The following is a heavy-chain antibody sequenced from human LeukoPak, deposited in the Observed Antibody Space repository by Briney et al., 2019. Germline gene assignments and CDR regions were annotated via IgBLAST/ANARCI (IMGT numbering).Heavy chain of an antibody. V-gene: IGHV4-39*01. CDR2: IYYSGST. CDR3: ARHAYDYVWGGVGY. J-gene: IGHJ4*02. Sequence: PSETLSLTCTVSGGSISSSSYHGGWIRQPPGKGLEWIGSIYYSGSTDYNPSLKSRVTISVDTSKNQFSLKLSSVTAADAAVYYCARHAYDYVWGGVGYWGQGSLVTVSS. D-gene: IGHD3-16*01. CDR1: GGSISSSSYH.